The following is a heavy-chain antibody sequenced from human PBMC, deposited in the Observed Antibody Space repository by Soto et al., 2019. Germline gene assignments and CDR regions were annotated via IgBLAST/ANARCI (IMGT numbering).Heavy chain of an antibody. CDR1: VYTFTTYW. CDR2: VYPGDSET. D-gene: IGHD5-12*01. CDR3: ARSREGGYGGYDAPLDY. V-gene: IGHV5-51*01. Sequence: GESLKISCKTSVYTFTTYWIAWVRQVPGKGLEWMGIVYPGDSETRYNPSFQGQVTISADKSVSTAYLQWSRLKASDTAMYYCARSREGGYGGYDAPLDYWGQGTPVTVSS. J-gene: IGHJ4*02.